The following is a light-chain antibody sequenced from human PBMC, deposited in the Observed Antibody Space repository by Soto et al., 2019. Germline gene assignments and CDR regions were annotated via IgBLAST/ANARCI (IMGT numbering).Light chain of an antibody. CDR1: QTISSW. CDR3: QHYNSYSEA. V-gene: IGKV1-5*03. CDR2: KSS. J-gene: IGKJ1*01. Sequence: DIQMTQSPSTLSGSVGDRVTITCRASQTISSWLAWYQQKPGKAPKLLIYKSSSLESGVPSRFGGSGSGTEFTLTISSLQPDDFATYYCQHYNSYSEAFGQGTKVDI.